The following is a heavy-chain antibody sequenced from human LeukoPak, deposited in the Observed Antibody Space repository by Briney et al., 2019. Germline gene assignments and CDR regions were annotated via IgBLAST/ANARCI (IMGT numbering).Heavy chain of an antibody. CDR3: APGLDFFDY. CDR2: IQKDGNNK. CDR1: GISFSTYG. V-gene: IGHV3-30*02. Sequence: GGSLRLSCVASGISFSTYGMPWVRQDPGKGLEWVAFIQKDGNNKHHADSVKGRFTISRDNSKNTLYLQMNSLRPEDTAVYYCAPGLDFFDYWGQGVPVTVSS. J-gene: IGHJ4*02.